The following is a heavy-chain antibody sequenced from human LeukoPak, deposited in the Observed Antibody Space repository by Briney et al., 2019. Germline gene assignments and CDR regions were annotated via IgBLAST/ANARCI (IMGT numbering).Heavy chain of an antibody. CDR1: GFTFDDYG. D-gene: IGHD3-10*01. Sequence: GGSLRLSCAASGFTFDDYGMSWVRQAPGKGLEWVSGINWNGGSTGYADSVKGRFTISRDNAKNSLYLQMNSLRAEDTALYYCARDFLYGSGSYSQYYFDYWGQGTLVTVSS. V-gene: IGHV3-20*04. CDR3: ARDFLYGSGSYSQYYFDY. J-gene: IGHJ4*02. CDR2: INWNGGST.